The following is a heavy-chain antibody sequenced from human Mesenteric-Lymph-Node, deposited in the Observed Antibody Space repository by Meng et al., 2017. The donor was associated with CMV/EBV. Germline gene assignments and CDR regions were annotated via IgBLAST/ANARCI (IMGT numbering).Heavy chain of an antibody. CDR2: IQFDGSNK. V-gene: IGHV3-30*02. CDR1: GFTFSSYG. CDR3: AKSDRSGIYPGYLHS. D-gene: IGHD1-26*01. Sequence: GGSLRLSCAASGFTFSSYGMHWVRQAPGKGLEWVAFIQFDGSNKYHADSVKGRFTVSRDNSENTLFVQMNSLRPEDTAIYYCAKSDRSGIYPGYLHSWGQGTLVTVSS. J-gene: IGHJ4*02.